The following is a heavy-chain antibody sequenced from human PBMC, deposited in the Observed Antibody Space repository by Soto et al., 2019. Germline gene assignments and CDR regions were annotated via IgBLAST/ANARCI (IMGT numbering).Heavy chain of an antibody. CDR1: GYTFTSYG. Sequence: QVQLVQSGAEVKKPGASVKVSCKASGYTFTSYGISWVRQARGQGLEWMGWVSANNGETNHAQKLQGRVTMTTDTSTSTAYMELRSLRSDDTAVYYCARIMSQTVTTSAFDYWGQGTLVTVSS. J-gene: IGHJ4*02. CDR3: ARIMSQTVTTSAFDY. V-gene: IGHV1-18*01. CDR2: VSANNGET. D-gene: IGHD4-17*01.